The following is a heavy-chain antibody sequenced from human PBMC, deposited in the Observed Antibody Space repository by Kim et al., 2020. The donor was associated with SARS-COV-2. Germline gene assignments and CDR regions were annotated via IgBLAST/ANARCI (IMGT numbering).Heavy chain of an antibody. V-gene: IGHV3-48*03. D-gene: IGHD2-8*02. J-gene: IGHJ3*02. Sequence: GGSLRLSCAASGFTFSSYEMNWVRQAPGKGLEWVSYISSSGSTIYYADSVKGRFTISRDNAKNSLYLQMNSLRAEDTAVYYCAREVLVGDAFDIWGQGTMVTVSS. CDR3: AREVLVGDAFDI. CDR2: ISSSGSTI. CDR1: GFTFSSYE.